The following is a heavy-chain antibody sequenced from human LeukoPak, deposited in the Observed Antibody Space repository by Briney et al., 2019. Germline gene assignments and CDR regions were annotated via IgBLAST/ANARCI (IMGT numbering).Heavy chain of an antibody. CDR2: IWYDGTNK. CDR1: GFTFSSYG. D-gene: IGHD6-13*01. V-gene: IGHV3-30*02. Sequence: GGSLRLSCAASGFTFSSYGVHWVRQAPGKGLEWVALIWYDGTNKYYAHSVKGRFTISRDNSKNTLYLQMNSLRAEDTAVYYCAKEQQPGGFDYWGQGTLVTVSS. J-gene: IGHJ4*02. CDR3: AKEQQPGGFDY.